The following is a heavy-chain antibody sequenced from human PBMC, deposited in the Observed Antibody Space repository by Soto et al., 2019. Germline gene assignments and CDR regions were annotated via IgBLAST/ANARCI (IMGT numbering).Heavy chain of an antibody. CDR3: ASRKRWLQFRSFDY. Sequence: QVQLVQSGAEVKKPGSSVKVSCKASGGTFSSYAISWVRQAPGQGLEWMGGIITIFGTANYAQKFQGRVTITADESTSTSYMELSSLRSEDTAVYYCASRKRWLQFRSFDYCGQGTLVTVSS. CDR2: IITIFGTA. V-gene: IGHV1-69*01. D-gene: IGHD5-12*01. J-gene: IGHJ4*02. CDR1: GGTFSSYA.